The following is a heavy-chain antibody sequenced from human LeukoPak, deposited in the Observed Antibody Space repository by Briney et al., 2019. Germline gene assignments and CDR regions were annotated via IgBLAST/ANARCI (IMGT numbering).Heavy chain of an antibody. CDR1: GFNFTNYG. J-gene: IGHJ4*02. CDR3: ARDRGPNYYGSGRNPLRFFAD. D-gene: IGHD3-10*01. Sequence: PGGSLRLSCAASGFNFTNYGMNWVRLSPGKGLEWVSSISGSGVNTFYADSVKGRFTVSRDNSKNTLYLQMNRLRADDTAVYYCARDRGPNYYGSGRNPLRFFADWGLGTLVTVSS. V-gene: IGHV3-23*01. CDR2: ISGSGVNT.